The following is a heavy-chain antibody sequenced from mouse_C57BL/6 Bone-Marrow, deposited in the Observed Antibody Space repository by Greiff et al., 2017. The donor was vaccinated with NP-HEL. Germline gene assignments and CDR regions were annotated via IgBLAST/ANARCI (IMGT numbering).Heavy chain of an antibody. CDR3: ATRGVTTRAY. CDR2: ISYDGSN. Sequence: EVKLVESGPGLVKPSQSLSLTCSVTGYSITSGYYWNWIRQFPGNKLEWMGYISYDGSNNYNPSLKNRISITRDTSKNQFFLKLNSVTTEDTATYYCATRGVTTRAYWGQGTLVTVSA. V-gene: IGHV3-6*01. CDR1: GYSITSGYY. J-gene: IGHJ3*01. D-gene: IGHD2-2*01.